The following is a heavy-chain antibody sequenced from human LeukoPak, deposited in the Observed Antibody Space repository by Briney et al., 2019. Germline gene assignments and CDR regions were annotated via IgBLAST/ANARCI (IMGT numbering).Heavy chain of an antibody. CDR3: ARGLGYCSGGSCDR. J-gene: IGHJ4*02. CDR1: GGSISSYY. Sequence: SETLSLTCTVSGGSISSYYWSWIRQPPGKGLEWIGEINHSGSTNYNPSLKSRVTISVDTSKNQFSLKLSSVTAADTAVYYCARGLGYCSGGSCDRWGQGTLVTVSS. CDR2: INHSGST. D-gene: IGHD2-15*01. V-gene: IGHV4-34*01.